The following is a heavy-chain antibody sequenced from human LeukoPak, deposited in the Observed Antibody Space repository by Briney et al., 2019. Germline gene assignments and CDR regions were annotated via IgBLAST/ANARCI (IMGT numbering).Heavy chain of an antibody. CDR3: ARVLTAMDPRGYFDY. CDR2: VNPSDGST. D-gene: IGHD5-18*01. CDR1: GYTFTTYY. Sequence: ASVKVSCKASGYTFTTYYMHWVRQPPGQGLEWMGIVNPSDGSTTYAQKFQGRVTMTGDTSTSTVYMELSSLRSEDTAIYYCARVLTAMDPRGYFDYWGQGTLVTVSS. J-gene: IGHJ4*02. V-gene: IGHV1-46*01.